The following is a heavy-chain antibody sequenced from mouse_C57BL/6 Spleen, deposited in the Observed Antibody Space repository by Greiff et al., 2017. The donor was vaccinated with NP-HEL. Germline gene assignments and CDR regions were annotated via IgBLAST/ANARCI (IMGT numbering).Heavy chain of an antibody. J-gene: IGHJ2*01. CDR1: GYTFTSYW. CDR2: IHPNSGST. Sequence: QVQLQQPGAELVKPGASVKLSCKASGYTFTSYWMHWVKQRPGQGLEWIGMIHPNSGSTNYNEKFKSKATLTVDKSSSTAYMQLSSLTSEDSAVYYCARSSYDYGGFDYWGQGTTLTVSS. D-gene: IGHD2-4*01. CDR3: ARSSYDYGGFDY. V-gene: IGHV1-64*01.